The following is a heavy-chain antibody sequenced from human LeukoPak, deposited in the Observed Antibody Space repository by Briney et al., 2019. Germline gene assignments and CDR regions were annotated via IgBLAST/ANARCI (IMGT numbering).Heavy chain of an antibody. CDR2: ISGSGGRT. J-gene: IGHJ4*02. CDR3: AKDALYYDFWSGHHMGVYFDY. Sequence: GGSLRLSCAVSGFAFDSEAMSWVRQAPGKGLGWVSAISGSGGRTYYADYVKGRFTIYRDNTKNTLYLQMNSLRAEDTAVYYCAKDALYYDFWSGHHMGVYFDYWGQGTLVTVSS. V-gene: IGHV3-23*01. D-gene: IGHD3-3*01. CDR1: GFAFDSEA.